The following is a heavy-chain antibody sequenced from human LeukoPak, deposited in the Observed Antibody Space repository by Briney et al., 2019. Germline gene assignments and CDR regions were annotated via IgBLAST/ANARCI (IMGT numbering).Heavy chain of an antibody. J-gene: IGHJ4*02. D-gene: IGHD2-15*01. V-gene: IGHV3-21*01. Sequence: GGSLRLSCEASEFILSSYAMSWVRQAPGKRLEWVSSISSGSSYIYYADSVKGRFIISRDNAKNSMSLQMNSLRAEDTAVYYCASPEGYCSGGSCYSPFDYWGQGTLVTVSS. CDR1: EFILSSYA. CDR2: ISSGSSYI. CDR3: ASPEGYCSGGSCYSPFDY.